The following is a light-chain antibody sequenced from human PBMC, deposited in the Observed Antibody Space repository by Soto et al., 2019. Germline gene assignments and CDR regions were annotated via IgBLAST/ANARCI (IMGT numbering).Light chain of an antibody. V-gene: IGLV2-14*03. CDR2: EVN. CDR1: SSDVGAYIY. CDR3: SAYSDIDTKV. J-gene: IGLJ1*01. Sequence: QSALAQPASVSGSPGQSITISCGGTSSDVGAYIYVSWYQQFPGKAPKLILYEVNNWPSGVSNRFSGSKSGTTASLTISGLQPEDEADYYCSAYSDIDTKVFGTGTKVTVL.